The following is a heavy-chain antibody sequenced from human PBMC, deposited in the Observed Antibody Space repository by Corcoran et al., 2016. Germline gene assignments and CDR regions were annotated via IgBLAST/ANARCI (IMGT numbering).Heavy chain of an antibody. J-gene: IGHJ4*02. CDR2: IYYSGST. V-gene: IGHV4-31*03. Sequence: QVQLQESGPGLVKPSQTLSLTCTVSGGSISSGGYYWSLIRQHPGKGLEWIGYIYYSGSTYYNPSLKSRVTISVDTSKNQFSLKLSSVTAADTAVYYCARDIRGGSYLYFDYWGQGTLVTVSS. D-gene: IGHD1-26*01. CDR1: GGSISSGGYY. CDR3: ARDIRGGSYLYFDY.